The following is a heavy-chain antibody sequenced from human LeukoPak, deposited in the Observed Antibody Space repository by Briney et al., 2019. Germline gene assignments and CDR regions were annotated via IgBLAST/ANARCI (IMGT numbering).Heavy chain of an antibody. CDR3: ARATVTTFNWFDP. CDR2: IIPIVGTA. CDR1: GGTFSSYA. V-gene: IGHV1-69*13. D-gene: IGHD4-17*01. J-gene: IGHJ5*02. Sequence: SVKVSCKASGGTFSSYAISWVRQAPGQGLEWMGGIIPIVGTAKYAQKFQGRVTITADESTSTAYMELRSLRSEDTAVYYCARATVTTFNWFDPWGQGTVVTVSS.